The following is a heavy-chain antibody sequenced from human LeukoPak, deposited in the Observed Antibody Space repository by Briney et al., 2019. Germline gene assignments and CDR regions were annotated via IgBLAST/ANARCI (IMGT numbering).Heavy chain of an antibody. J-gene: IGHJ5*02. CDR1: GDSISSGGYY. V-gene: IGHV4-31*03. D-gene: IGHD2-21*02. CDR3: ARGPGVVVTSRRFDP. Sequence: PQSLPCTVSGDSISSGGYYWSWIRQHPGKGLEWIGYIYYSGSNYYNPSLKSRVTISVDTSKNQFSLKLSSVTAADTAVYYCARGPGVVVTSRRFDPWGQGTLVTVSS. CDR2: IYYSGSN.